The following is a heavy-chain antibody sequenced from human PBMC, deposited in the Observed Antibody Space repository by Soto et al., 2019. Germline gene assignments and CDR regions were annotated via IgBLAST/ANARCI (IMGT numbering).Heavy chain of an antibody. CDR3: ASLRIAAAGTGNYFDY. D-gene: IGHD6-13*01. V-gene: IGHV4-4*07. CDR2: IYTSGST. CDR1: GGSISSYY. J-gene: IGHJ4*02. Sequence: SETLSLTCTVSGGSISSYYWSWIRQPAGKGLEWIGRIYTSGSTNYNPSLKSRVTMSVDTSKNQFSLKLSSVTAADTAVYYCASLRIAAAGTGNYFDYWGQGTLVTVSS.